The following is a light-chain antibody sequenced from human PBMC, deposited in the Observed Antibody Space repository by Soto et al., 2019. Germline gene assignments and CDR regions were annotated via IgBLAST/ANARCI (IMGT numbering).Light chain of an antibody. Sequence: EIVMTQSPATLSVSPGERVTLSCRARQSVSRSYLAWYQQKPGQAPRLLMYGASSRATGIPDRFSGSGSGTDFTLTISRLEPEDFAVYYCQQYGSSWTFGQGTKVDIK. J-gene: IGKJ1*01. CDR2: GAS. CDR1: QSVSRSY. CDR3: QQYGSSWT. V-gene: IGKV3-20*01.